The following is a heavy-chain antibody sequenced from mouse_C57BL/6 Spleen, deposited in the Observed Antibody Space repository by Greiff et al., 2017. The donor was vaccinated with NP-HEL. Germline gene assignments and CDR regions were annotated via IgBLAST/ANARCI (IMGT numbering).Heavy chain of an antibody. CDR2: IYPGSGST. D-gene: IGHD2-12*01. Sequence: VQLQQSGAELVKPGASVKMSCKASGYTFTSYWITWVKQRPGQGLEWIGDIYPGSGSTNYNEEFKSKATLTVDTSSSTAYMQLSSLTSEDSAVYYCAREGTTGAIDYWGQGTSVTVSS. CDR1: GYTFTSYW. CDR3: AREGTTGAIDY. J-gene: IGHJ4*01. V-gene: IGHV1-55*01.